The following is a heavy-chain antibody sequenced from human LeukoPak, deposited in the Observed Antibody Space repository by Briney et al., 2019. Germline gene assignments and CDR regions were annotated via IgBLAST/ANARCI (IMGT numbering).Heavy chain of an antibody. J-gene: IGHJ4*02. Sequence: GGSLRLSCAASGFIVSSNYMSWVRQAPGKGLEWVSVIDSGGSTYYADSVKGRFTISRHNSNNTLYLQMNSLRPEDTAVYYCARLGSASFDYWGQGTLVTISS. CDR3: ARLGSASFDY. CDR1: GFIVSSNY. V-gene: IGHV3-53*04. D-gene: IGHD1-1*01. CDR2: IDSGGST.